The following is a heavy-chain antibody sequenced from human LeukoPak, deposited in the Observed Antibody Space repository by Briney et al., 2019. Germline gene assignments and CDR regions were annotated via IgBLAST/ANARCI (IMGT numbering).Heavy chain of an antibody. V-gene: IGHV2-5*02. J-gene: IGHJ5*02. D-gene: IGHD6-19*01. Sequence: SGPTLVKPTQTLTLTCTFSGFSHSTSGVGVGWIRQPPGKALEWLALIYWDDDKRYSPSLKSRLTITKDTSKNQVVLTMTNMDPVDTATYYCAHRRAAVAEGNWFDPWGQGTLVTVYS. CDR1: GFSHSTSGVG. CDR3: AHRRAAVAEGNWFDP. CDR2: IYWDDDK.